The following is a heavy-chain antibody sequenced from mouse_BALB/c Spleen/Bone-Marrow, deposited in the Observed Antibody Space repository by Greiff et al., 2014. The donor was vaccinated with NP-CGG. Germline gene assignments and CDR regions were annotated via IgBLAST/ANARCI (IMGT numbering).Heavy chain of an antibody. Sequence: EVQGVESGPELVKPGASVKMSCKASGYIFTAYVMHWVKQKPGQGLERIGFFNPYNDDSNYNEKFKGKATLTSDKSSSTAYMELSSLTSEDSAVYYCAREGWLLRFDYWGQGTTLTVSS. J-gene: IGHJ2*01. CDR3: AREGWLLRFDY. V-gene: IGHV1-14*01. CDR1: GYIFTAYV. CDR2: FNPYNDDS. D-gene: IGHD2-3*01.